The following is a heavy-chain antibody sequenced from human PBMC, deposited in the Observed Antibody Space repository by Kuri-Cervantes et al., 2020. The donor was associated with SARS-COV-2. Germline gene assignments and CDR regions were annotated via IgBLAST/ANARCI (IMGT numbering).Heavy chain of an antibody. CDR2: INPDGSYT. J-gene: IGHJ4*02. Sequence: GESLKISCAASGFTLSGHWIHWVRQAPGKGLVWVSRINPDGSYTNNADSVKGRFTLSRDNAKNTLYLQMNSLRAEDTAIYYCATGDDYYDTSGLRNWGQGTLVTVSS. CDR3: ATGDDYYDTSGLRN. CDR1: GFTLSGHW. D-gene: IGHD3-22*01. V-gene: IGHV3-74*01.